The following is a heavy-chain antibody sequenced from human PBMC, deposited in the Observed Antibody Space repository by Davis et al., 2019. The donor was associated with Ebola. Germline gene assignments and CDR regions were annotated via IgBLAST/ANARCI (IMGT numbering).Heavy chain of an antibody. CDR3: ARGRHITGTTGPILSY. CDR1: GFNFGPFW. J-gene: IGHJ4*02. Sequence: PGGSLRLSCVASGFNFGPFWMHWVRQAPGKGLVWVAYIGGGSVVTTYADSVKGRFTISRDNAKSSLFLQLHSLKPEDTALYYCARGRHITGTTGPILSYWGQGTLVTVSS. D-gene: IGHD1-7*01. V-gene: IGHV3-74*01. CDR2: IGGGSVVT.